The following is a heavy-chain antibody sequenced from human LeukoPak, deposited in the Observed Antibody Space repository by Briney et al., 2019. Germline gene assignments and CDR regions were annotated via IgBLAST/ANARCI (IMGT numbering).Heavy chain of an antibody. CDR3: ARKVVRGVICWFDA. V-gene: IGHV4-39*01. CDR1: GGSISGTTYY. CDR2: IFYSGTT. Sequence: SETLSLTCTVSGGSISGTTYYWGWIRQPSGKGLDWIGSIFYSGTTYYNPSLRSRVAISVDTSKNQFSLNLSSVIAADTAVYYCARKVVRGVICWFDAWGQGTLVTVSS. D-gene: IGHD3-10*01. J-gene: IGHJ5*02.